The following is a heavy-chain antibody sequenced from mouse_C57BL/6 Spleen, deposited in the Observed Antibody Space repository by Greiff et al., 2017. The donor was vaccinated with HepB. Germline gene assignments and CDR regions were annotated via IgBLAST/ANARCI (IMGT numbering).Heavy chain of an antibody. V-gene: IGHV7-1*01. Sequence: EVMLVESGGGLVQSGRSLRLSCATSGFTFSDFYMEWVRQAPGKGLEWIAASRNKANDYTTEYSASVKGRFIVSRDTSQSILYLQMNALRADDTAIYYCARDGQATFYAMDYWGQGTSVTVSS. D-gene: IGHD3-2*02. J-gene: IGHJ4*01. CDR3: ARDGQATFYAMDY. CDR2: SRNKANDYTT. CDR1: GFTFSDFY.